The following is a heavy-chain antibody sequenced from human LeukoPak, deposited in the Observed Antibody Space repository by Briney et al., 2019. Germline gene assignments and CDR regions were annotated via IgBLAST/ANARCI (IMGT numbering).Heavy chain of an antibody. J-gene: IGHJ6*03. V-gene: IGHV1-18*01. CDR3: ARDGPFGIAVASTWYYYYMDV. D-gene: IGHD6-19*01. Sequence: GASVKVSCKASGYTFTSYGISWVRQAPGQGLEWMGWISAYNGNTNYAQKLQGRVTMTTDTSTSTAYTELRSLRSDDTAVYYCARDGPFGIAVASTWYYYYMDVWGKGTTVTVSS. CDR2: ISAYNGNT. CDR1: GYTFTSYG.